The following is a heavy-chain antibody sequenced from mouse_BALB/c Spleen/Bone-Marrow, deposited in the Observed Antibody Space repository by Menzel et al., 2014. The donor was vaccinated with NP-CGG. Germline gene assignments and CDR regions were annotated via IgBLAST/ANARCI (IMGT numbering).Heavy chain of an antibody. CDR1: GYTFTRYY. Sequence: QVHVKQSGAELVKPGASVKLSCEASGYTFTRYYIYWVKQRPGQGLEWIGGINPTTGGTHLNERFKTKATLTVDKSSSTAYMQLSSLTSEDSAVYYCSLLGDYWGQGTTLTVSS. V-gene: IGHV1S81*02. CDR3: SLLGDY. D-gene: IGHD3-3*01. CDR2: INPTTGGT. J-gene: IGHJ2*01.